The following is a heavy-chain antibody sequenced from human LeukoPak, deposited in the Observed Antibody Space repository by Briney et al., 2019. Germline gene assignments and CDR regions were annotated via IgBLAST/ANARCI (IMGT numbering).Heavy chain of an antibody. V-gene: IGHV3-30*18. CDR3: AKTGGAGSNDY. CDR2: ISHDGSNK. J-gene: IGHJ4*02. Sequence: PGRSLRLSCAASGFTFSSYDMHWVRQAPGKGLAWVAVISHDGSNKYYADSVKGRFTISRDNSKNTLYLQMNSLKPEDTAVYYCAKTGGAGSNDYWGQGTLVTVSS. D-gene: IGHD5-24*01. CDR1: GFTFSSYD.